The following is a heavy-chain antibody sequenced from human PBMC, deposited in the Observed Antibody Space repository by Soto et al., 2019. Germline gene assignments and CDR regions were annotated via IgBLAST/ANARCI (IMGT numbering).Heavy chain of an antibody. J-gene: IGHJ6*03. CDR2: INPNSGGT. CDR3: ARGFNWNYNYYYYYMDV. D-gene: IGHD1-7*01. Sequence: ASVKVSCKASGYTFTGYCMHWVRQAPGQGLEWMGWINPNSGGTNYAQKFQGWVTMTRDTSISTAYMELSRLRSDDTAVYYCARGFNWNYNYYYYYMDVWGKGTTVTVSS. CDR1: GYTFTGYC. V-gene: IGHV1-2*04.